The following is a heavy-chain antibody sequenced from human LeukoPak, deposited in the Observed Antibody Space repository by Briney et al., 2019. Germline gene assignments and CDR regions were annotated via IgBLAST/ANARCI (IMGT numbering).Heavy chain of an antibody. D-gene: IGHD3-10*01. Sequence: SVKVSCKASGGTFSSYAISWVRQAPGQGLEWMGRIIPIFGTANYAQKFQGRVTITTDESTSTAYMELSSLRSEDTAVYYCASGVGELLEDYFDYWGQGTLVTVSS. CDR1: GGTFSSYA. V-gene: IGHV1-69*05. CDR3: ASGVGELLEDYFDY. J-gene: IGHJ4*02. CDR2: IIPIFGTA.